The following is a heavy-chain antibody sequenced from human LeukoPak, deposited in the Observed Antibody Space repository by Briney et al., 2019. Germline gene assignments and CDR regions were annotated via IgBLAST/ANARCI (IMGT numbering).Heavy chain of an antibody. CDR1: GYTFTGYY. V-gene: IGHV1-2*02. Sequence: ASVKVSCKASGYTFTGYYMHWVRQAPGQGLEWMGWINPNSGGTNYAQKFQGRVTMTRDTSISTAYMELRSLRSDDTAVYYCARLSVEMATINAFDIWGQGTMVTVSS. CDR2: INPNSGGT. J-gene: IGHJ3*02. CDR3: ARLSVEMATINAFDI. D-gene: IGHD5-24*01.